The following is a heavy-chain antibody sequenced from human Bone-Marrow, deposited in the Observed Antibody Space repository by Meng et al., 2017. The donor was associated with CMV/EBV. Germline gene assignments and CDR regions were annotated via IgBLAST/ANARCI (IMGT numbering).Heavy chain of an antibody. CDR3: ARDGSGDFWSGYYIGRASYYYYGMDV. J-gene: IGHJ6*02. CDR2: IYPGDSDT. CDR1: GYSFTSYW. V-gene: IGHV5-51*01. D-gene: IGHD3-3*01. Sequence: GESLKISCKGSGYSFTSYWIGWVRQMPGKGLEWMGIIYPGDSDTRYSPSFQGQVTISADKSISTAYLQWSSLKASDTAMYYCARDGSGDFWSGYYIGRASYYYYGMDVWGQGTTVTVSS.